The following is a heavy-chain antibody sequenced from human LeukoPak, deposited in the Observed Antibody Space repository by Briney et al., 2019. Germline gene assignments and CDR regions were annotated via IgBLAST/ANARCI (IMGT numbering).Heavy chain of an antibody. J-gene: IGHJ3*02. CDR2: IKQDGSVK. V-gene: IGHV3-7*01. D-gene: IGHD3-10*01. CDR1: GFSFSNYW. Sequence: GGSLRLSCAASGFSFSNYWMSWVRQAPGKGLEWVANIKQDGSVKYYVDSLKGRFTISRDNSKNTLYLQMNSLRAEDTAVYYCAKDGLKYYYGSGSPNSPGDIWGQGTMVTVSS. CDR3: AKDGLKYYYGSGSPNSPGDI.